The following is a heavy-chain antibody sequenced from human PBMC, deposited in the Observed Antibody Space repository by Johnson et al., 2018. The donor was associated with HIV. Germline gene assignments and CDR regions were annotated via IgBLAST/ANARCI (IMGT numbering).Heavy chain of an antibody. J-gene: IGHJ3*02. CDR1: GFTFSSYA. CDR2: ISYDGSNK. CDR3: ARDLRPAFDI. V-gene: IGHV3-30-3*01. D-gene: IGHD6-6*01. Sequence: VQLVESGGGVVQPGRSLRLSCAASGFTFSSYAMHWVRQAPGKGLEWVAVISYDGSNKYYADSVKGRFTISRDNSKNTLYLQMNSLRTEDTAVYYCARDLRPAFDIWGQGTMVTVSS.